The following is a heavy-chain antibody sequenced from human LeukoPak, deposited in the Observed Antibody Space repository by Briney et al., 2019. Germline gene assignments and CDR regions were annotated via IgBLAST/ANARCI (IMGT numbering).Heavy chain of an antibody. Sequence: VASVKVSCKASGYTFTGYYMHWVRQAPGQGLEWMGWINPNSGGTNYAQKFQGRVTMTRDTSISTAYMELSRLGSDDTAVYYCARWGEADYVWGSYRLPLDYWGQGTLVTVSS. CDR1: GYTFTGYY. D-gene: IGHD3-16*02. CDR2: INPNSGGT. V-gene: IGHV1-2*02. J-gene: IGHJ4*02. CDR3: ARWGEADYVWGSYRLPLDY.